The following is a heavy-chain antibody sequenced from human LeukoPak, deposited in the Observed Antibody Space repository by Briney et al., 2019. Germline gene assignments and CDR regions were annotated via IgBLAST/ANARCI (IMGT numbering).Heavy chain of an antibody. CDR2: ISGSVETT. CDR3: AHTLLSMVLGLRGPFDI. CDR1: GFAFSSFA. J-gene: IGHJ3*02. D-gene: IGHD3-10*01. V-gene: IGHV3-23*01. Sequence: GRSLRLSCEASGFAFSSFAMSWVRQLPGKGLEWVSSISGSVETTLFADSVKGRFTVSRDNSKNTLYLQMNSLRAEDTAVYYCAHTLLSMVLGLRGPFDIWGQGTMVTVSS.